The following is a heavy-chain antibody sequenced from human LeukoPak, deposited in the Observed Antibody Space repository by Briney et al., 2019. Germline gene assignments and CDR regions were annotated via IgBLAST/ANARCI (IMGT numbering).Heavy chain of an antibody. CDR2: IKQDGSEK. CDR1: GFTFSSYW. J-gene: IGHJ4*02. V-gene: IGHV3-7*01. D-gene: IGHD6-6*01. Sequence: GGSLRLSCAASGFTFSSYWMSWVRQAPGKGLEWVASIKQDGSEKYYVDSVKGRFTISRGNAKNSLYLQMNSLRAEDTAVYYCARDKEKYSSPPSDWGQGTLVTVSS. CDR3: ARDKEKYSSPPSD.